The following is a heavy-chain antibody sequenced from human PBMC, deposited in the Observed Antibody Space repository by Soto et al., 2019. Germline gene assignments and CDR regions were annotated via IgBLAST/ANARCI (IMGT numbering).Heavy chain of an antibody. CDR1: GFTFSVYN. D-gene: IGHD6-6*01. J-gene: IGHJ3*01. CDR2: ISYDGSNK. CDR3: ARDTDFDYSRSTDAFDV. V-gene: IGHV3-30-3*01. Sequence: QVQLVESGGGVVQPGRSLRLSCAASGFTFSVYNMHWVRQAPGKGLEWVAMISYDGSNKNYPDSIKGRFTISRDNSKNTLYLQVNSLRTEDTAIYYCARDTDFDYSRSTDAFDVWGQGTLVTVSS.